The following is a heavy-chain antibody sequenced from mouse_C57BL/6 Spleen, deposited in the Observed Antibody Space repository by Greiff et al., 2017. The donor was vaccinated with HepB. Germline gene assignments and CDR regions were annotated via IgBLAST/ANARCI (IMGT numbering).Heavy chain of an antibody. CDR2: IYPGGGYT. J-gene: IGHJ4*01. V-gene: IGHV1-63*01. Sequence: VQLQESGAELVRPGTSVKMSCKASGYTFTNYWIGWAKQRPGLGLEWIGDIYPGGGYTNYNEKFKGKATLTADKSSSTAYMQFSSLTSEDSAIYYCARIITTVVEGYYAMDYWGQGTSVTVSS. D-gene: IGHD1-1*01. CDR1: GYTFTNYW. CDR3: ARIITTVVEGYYAMDY.